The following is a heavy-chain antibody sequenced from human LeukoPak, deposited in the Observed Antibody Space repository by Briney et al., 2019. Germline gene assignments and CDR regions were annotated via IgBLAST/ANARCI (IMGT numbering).Heavy chain of an antibody. CDR2: ISAYNGNT. CDR3: ARTAYYDFWSGYSYYYYMDV. CDR1: GYTFTSYG. D-gene: IGHD3-3*01. V-gene: IGHV1-18*01. J-gene: IGHJ6*03. Sequence: ASVKVSCKASGYTFTSYGISWVRQAPGQGLEWMGWISAYNGNTNYAQKLQGRVTMTTDTSTSTAYMELRRLRSDDTAVYYCARTAYYDFWSGYSYYYYMDVWGKGTTVTVSS.